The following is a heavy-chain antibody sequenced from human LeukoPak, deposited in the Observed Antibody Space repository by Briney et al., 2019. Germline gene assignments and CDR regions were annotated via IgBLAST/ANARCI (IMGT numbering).Heavy chain of an antibody. Sequence: GGSLRPSCAASGFTFSSYGMHWVRQAPGKGLEWVAVIWYDGSNKYYADSVKGRFTISRDNSKNTLYLQMNSLGAEDTAVYYCARDMNRISYFDYWGQGTLVTVSS. CDR1: GFTFSSYG. J-gene: IGHJ4*02. V-gene: IGHV3-33*01. D-gene: IGHD2/OR15-2a*01. CDR2: IWYDGSNK. CDR3: ARDMNRISYFDY.